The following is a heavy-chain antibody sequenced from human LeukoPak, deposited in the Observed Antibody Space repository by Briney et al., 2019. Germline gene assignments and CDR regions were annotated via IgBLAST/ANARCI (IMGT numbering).Heavy chain of an antibody. CDR3: ARHGDLLSPFQT. CDR1: GGSISSTSYY. D-gene: IGHD2-21*02. Sequence: SETLSLTCTVSGGSISSTSYYWGWIRQPPGKGLEWIGTINCSGSTYYNPSLKSRVTISVDTSKNQISLKLNSVTAADTAMYYCARHGDLLSPFQTWGQGTLVTVSS. J-gene: IGHJ5*02. CDR2: INCSGST. V-gene: IGHV4-39*01.